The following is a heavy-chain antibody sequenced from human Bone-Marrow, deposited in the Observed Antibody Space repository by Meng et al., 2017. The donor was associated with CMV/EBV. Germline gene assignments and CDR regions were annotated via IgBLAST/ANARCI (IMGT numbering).Heavy chain of an antibody. V-gene: IGHV3-74*01. CDR2: INSDGGST. D-gene: IGHD2-2*01. CDR3: ARGYIVVVPAARGWFDP. Sequence: GGSLRLSCEASGFTFSAYDMSWVRQAPGEGLKWVSRINSDGGSTSYADSVKGRFTISRDNAKNTLYLQMNSLRAEDTAVYYCARGYIVVVPAARGWFDPCGQRTLVTVSS. CDR1: GFTFSAYD. J-gene: IGHJ5*02.